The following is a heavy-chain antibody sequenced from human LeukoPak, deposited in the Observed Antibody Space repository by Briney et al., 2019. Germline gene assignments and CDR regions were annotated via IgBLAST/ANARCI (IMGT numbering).Heavy chain of an antibody. J-gene: IGHJ4*02. D-gene: IGHD6-13*01. CDR1: GFTVSSNY. V-gene: IGHV3-66*01. CDR3: ARVRSSLLDY. Sequence: SGGFLRLSCAASGFTVSSNYMSWVRQAPGKGLEWVSVLYSDGSTYYTDSVKGRFTISRDNSMNTVFLQMNSLRAADTALYYCARVRSSLLDYWGQGTLVTVSS. CDR2: LYSDGST.